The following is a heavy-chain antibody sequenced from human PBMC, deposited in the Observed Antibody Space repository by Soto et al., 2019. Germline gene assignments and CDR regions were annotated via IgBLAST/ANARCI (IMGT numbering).Heavy chain of an antibody. CDR2: INHSGST. D-gene: IGHD6-13*01. CDR1: GGSFSGYY. CDR3: ARRPGYSSSWYYYYGMDV. Sequence: PSETLSLTCAVYGGSFSGYYWSWIRQPPGEGLEWIGEINHSGSTNYNPSLKSRVTISVDTSKNQFSLKLSSVTAADTAVYYCARRPGYSSSWYYYYGMDVWGQGTTVTV. V-gene: IGHV4-34*01. J-gene: IGHJ6*02.